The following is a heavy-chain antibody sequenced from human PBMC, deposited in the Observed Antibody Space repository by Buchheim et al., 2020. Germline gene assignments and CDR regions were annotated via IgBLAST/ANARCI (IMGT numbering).Heavy chain of an antibody. V-gene: IGHV4-30-2*01. Sequence: QLQLQESGSGLVKPSQTLSLTCAVSGGSISSGGYSWSWIRQPPGKGLEWIGYICHSGSTHYNPSLKSRVTISVDRSKNQFSLKLSSVTAADTAVYYCARTIGYCSGGSCFEAFDYWGQGTL. D-gene: IGHD2-15*01. CDR2: ICHSGST. CDR3: ARTIGYCSGGSCFEAFDY. J-gene: IGHJ4*02. CDR1: GGSISSGGYS.